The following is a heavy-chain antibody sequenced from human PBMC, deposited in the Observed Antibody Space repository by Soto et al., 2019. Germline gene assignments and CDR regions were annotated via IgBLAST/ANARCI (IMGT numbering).Heavy chain of an antibody. CDR1: GFTFSSYT. CDR2: ISGSGGST. Sequence: PGGSLRLSCAASGFTFSSYTMSWVRQAPGKGLEWVSAISGSGGSTYYADSAKGRFTISRDNSKNTLYLQMNSLGAEDTAVYYCTKDGYSSDWDPIDYWGQGTLVTV. V-gene: IGHV3-23*01. D-gene: IGHD5-12*01. J-gene: IGHJ4*02. CDR3: TKDGYSSDWDPIDY.